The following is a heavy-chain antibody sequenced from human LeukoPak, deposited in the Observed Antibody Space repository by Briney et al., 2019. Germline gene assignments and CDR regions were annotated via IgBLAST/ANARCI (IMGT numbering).Heavy chain of an antibody. J-gene: IGHJ4*02. Sequence: GRSLRPSCAASGFTFDDYAMHWVRQAPGKGLEWVSGISWNSGSIGYADSVKGRFTISRDNAKNSLYLQMNSLRAEDTALYYCAKSIAARGYFDYWGQGTLVTVSS. CDR3: AKSIAARGYFDY. CDR1: GFTFDDYA. D-gene: IGHD6-6*01. V-gene: IGHV3-9*01. CDR2: ISWNSGSI.